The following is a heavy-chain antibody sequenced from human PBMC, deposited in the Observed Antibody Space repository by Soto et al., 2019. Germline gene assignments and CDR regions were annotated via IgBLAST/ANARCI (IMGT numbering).Heavy chain of an antibody. CDR1: GFTFSSYA. D-gene: IGHD3-3*01. CDR3: ANSRVEWLLYFDY. J-gene: IGHJ4*02. Sequence: EVQLLESGGGLVQPGGSLRLSCAASGFTFSSYAMSWVRQAPGKGLEWVSAISGSGGSTYYADSVKGRFTISRDNSKNTLYLQMNSLRAEDTAVYYCANSRVEWLLYFDYWGQGTLVTVSS. V-gene: IGHV3-23*01. CDR2: ISGSGGST.